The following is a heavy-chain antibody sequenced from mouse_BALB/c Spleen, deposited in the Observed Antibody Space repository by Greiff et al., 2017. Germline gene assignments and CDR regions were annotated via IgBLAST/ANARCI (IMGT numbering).Heavy chain of an antibody. CDR3: TSSYVRYAMDY. CDR2: ISSGGSYT. J-gene: IGHJ4*01. CDR1: GFTFSSYT. Sequence: EGKLVESGGGLVKPGGSLKLSCAASGFTFSSYTMSWVRQTPEKRLEWVATISSGGSYTYYPDSVKGRFTISRDNAKNTLYLQMSSLKSEDTAMYYCTSSYVRYAMDYWGQGTSVTVSS. V-gene: IGHV5-6-4*01. D-gene: IGHD6-5*01.